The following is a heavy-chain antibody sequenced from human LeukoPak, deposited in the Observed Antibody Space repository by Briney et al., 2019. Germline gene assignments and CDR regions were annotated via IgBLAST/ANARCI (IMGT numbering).Heavy chain of an antibody. D-gene: IGHD2-15*01. V-gene: IGHV4-59*08. Sequence: SETLSLTCTVTGGSISGYHWNWIRQSPGKGREWIGNIFYTGNVDYNPSLQSRVTISVDTSKNEISLILSSVTAADTAVYYCARKTYCSGGRCYGENWFDPWGQGTLVTVSS. CDR3: ARKTYCSGGRCYGENWFDP. CDR1: GGSISGYH. J-gene: IGHJ5*02. CDR2: IFYTGNV.